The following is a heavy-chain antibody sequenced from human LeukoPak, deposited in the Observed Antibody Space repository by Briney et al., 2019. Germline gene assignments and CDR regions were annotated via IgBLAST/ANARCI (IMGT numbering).Heavy chain of an antibody. V-gene: IGHV3-7*04. CDR1: GFTFSNYW. D-gene: IGHD2-2*01. CDR3: ARGRSSSLDY. Sequence: GGSLRLSCAASGFTFSNYWMSWVRQAPGKGLEWVAKIKRDGSEKYYVDSVKGRFAISRDNAKNSLYLQMDSLRAEDTAVYYCARGRSSSLDYWGQGTLVTVSS. CDR2: IKRDGSEK. J-gene: IGHJ4*02.